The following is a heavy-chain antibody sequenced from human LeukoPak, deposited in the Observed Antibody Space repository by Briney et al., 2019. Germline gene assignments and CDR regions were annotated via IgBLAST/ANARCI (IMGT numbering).Heavy chain of an antibody. V-gene: IGHV3-21*01. CDR3: ARLIPSPNRLRYVDYYCMDV. Sequence: GGSLRLSCAASGFTFSSYSMSWVRQAPGKGLEWVSSISSSGSYIYYADPVKGRFTISRDNTKNSLYLQMNSLRAEDTAVYYCARLIPSPNRLRYVDYYCMDVWGQGTTVTVSS. CDR1: GFTFSSYS. J-gene: IGHJ6*02. CDR2: ISSSGSYI. D-gene: IGHD3-9*01.